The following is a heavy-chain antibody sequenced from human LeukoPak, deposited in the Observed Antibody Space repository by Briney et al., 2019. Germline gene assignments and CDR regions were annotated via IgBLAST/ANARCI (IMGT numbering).Heavy chain of an antibody. CDR2: INSDGSNT. CDR1: GFTFSSYW. Sequence: PGGSLRLSCAAAGFTFSSYWMHWVRQAPGKGLVWVSRINSDGSNTSYADSGEGRFTISRDNAKNTLYRQMNSLRAEDTAVYYCARRYGELDYWGQGTLVTVSS. V-gene: IGHV3-74*01. J-gene: IGHJ4*02. CDR3: ARRYGELDY. D-gene: IGHD4-17*01.